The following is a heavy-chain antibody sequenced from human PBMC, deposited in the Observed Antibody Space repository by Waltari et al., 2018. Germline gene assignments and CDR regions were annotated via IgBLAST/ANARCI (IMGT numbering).Heavy chain of an antibody. CDR3: TRSRYCSTTSCQVDWFDP. CDR1: VFLFSSYW. D-gene: IGHD2-2*01. J-gene: IGHJ5*02. CDR2: INADGGST. V-gene: IGHV3-74*01. Sequence: EVQLVESGGGLVQPGGSLRLACAASVFLFSSYWMHWVRQAPGKGLVWVSRINADGGSTSYADSVKGRFTISRDNANNTLYLQMNSLRAEDTAVYYCTRSRYCSTTSCQVDWFDPWGQGTLVTVSS.